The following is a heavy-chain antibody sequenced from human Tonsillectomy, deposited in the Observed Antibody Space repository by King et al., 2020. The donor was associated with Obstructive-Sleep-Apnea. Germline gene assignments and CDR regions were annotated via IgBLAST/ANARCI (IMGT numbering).Heavy chain of an antibody. J-gene: IGHJ4*02. D-gene: IGHD6-19*01. V-gene: IGHV3-15*01. CDR1: GFTFSNAW. CDR3: TTVTFGQWLAIDY. Sequence: VQLAESGGGLVKPGGSLRLSCAASGFTFSNAWMSWVRQAPGKGLEWVGRVRSQIDGGTTDYAAPVKGRFTISRDDSKNTLNLQMNSLKTEDTAVYYCTTVTFGQWLAIDYWGQGTLVTVSS. CDR2: VRSQIDGGTT.